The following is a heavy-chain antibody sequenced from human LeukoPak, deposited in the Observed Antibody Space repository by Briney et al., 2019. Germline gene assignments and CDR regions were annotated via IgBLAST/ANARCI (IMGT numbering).Heavy chain of an antibody. J-gene: IGHJ4*02. V-gene: IGHV3-21*01. Sequence: GGALRLSCTASGFSFSTYSMNWVRHAPGKGLEWVSSLSGRSSHLYYADSVKGRFTISRDNAKNSLYLQMNSLRAEDTAVYYCARIGGYNYGEIDYWGQGILFTASS. CDR2: LSGRSSHL. CDR3: ARIGGYNYGEIDY. D-gene: IGHD5-18*01. CDR1: GFSFSTYS.